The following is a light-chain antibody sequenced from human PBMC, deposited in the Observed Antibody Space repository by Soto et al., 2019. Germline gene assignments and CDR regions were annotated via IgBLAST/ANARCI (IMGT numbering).Light chain of an antibody. J-gene: IGLJ3*02. V-gene: IGLV2-23*02. CDR3: CSYAGGHAHGV. CDR2: QVS. Sequence: QSVLTQPASVSGSPGQSITISCTGTSSDVGNYDFVSWYQQHPGKAPKLMIYQVSKRPSGVSNRFSGSKSGNTASLTISGLQAEDEADYYCCSYAGGHAHGVFGGGTKLTVL. CDR1: SSDVGNYDF.